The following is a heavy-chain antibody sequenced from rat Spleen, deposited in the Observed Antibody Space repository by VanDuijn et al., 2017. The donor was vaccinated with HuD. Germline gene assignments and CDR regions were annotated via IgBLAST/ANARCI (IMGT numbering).Heavy chain of an antibody. CDR2: ITNASGRT. CDR3: TRNNYGGNSELGWFAY. D-gene: IGHD1-11*01. Sequence: EVQLVETGGGLVQPGRSLKLSCVASGFTFNNYWMTWIRQAPGKGLEWVASITNASGRTYYPDSVKGRFTISRDNAKSTLYLQMDSLRSEDTATYFCTRNNYGGNSELGWFAYWGQGTLVTVSS. V-gene: IGHV5-31*01. J-gene: IGHJ3*01. CDR1: GFTFNNYW.